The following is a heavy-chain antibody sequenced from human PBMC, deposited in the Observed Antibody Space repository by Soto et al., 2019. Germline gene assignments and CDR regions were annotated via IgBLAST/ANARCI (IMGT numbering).Heavy chain of an antibody. V-gene: IGHV1-69*01. D-gene: IGHD3-10*01. CDR2: IIPIFGTA. CDR1: GGTFSSYA. CDR3: ARGLYVSWSYFSNWFDP. Sequence: QVQLVQTGAAVKKPGSSVKVSCKASGGTFSSYAISWVRQAPGQGLEWMGGIIPIFGTANYAQTFQGRVTISADESTSTSYRELSSLGSEDTAVYYWARGLYVSWSYFSNWFDPWGQGTLVTVSS. J-gene: IGHJ5*02.